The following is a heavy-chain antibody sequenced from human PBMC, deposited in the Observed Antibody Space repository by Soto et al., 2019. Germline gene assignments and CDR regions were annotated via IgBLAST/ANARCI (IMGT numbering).Heavy chain of an antibody. Sequence: PSETLCLTCTVSGGSISSDDYYWSWIRQPPGKGLEWIGYISYSGTTYYNPSLKSRVTISVDTSKNQFSLKLSSVTAADTAVYYCARGWFDPWGQGTLVTVSS. CDR3: ARGWFDP. CDR1: GGSISSDDYY. V-gene: IGHV4-30-4*01. J-gene: IGHJ5*02. CDR2: ISYSGTT.